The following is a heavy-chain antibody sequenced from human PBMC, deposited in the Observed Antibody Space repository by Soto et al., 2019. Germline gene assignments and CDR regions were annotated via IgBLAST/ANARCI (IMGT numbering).Heavy chain of an antibody. CDR2: ISGSGGST. Sequence: GGSLRLSCAASGFTFSSYAMSWVRQAPGKGLEWVSAISGSGGSTYYADSVKGRFTISRDNSKNTLYLQMNSLRAEDTAVYYCAKDRQMYYYDSSGYSYTWGQGTLVTVSS. D-gene: IGHD3-22*01. CDR3: AKDRQMYYYDSSGYSYT. V-gene: IGHV3-23*01. J-gene: IGHJ5*02. CDR1: GFTFSSYA.